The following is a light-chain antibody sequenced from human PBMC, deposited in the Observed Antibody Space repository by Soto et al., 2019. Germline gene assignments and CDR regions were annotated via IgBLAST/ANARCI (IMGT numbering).Light chain of an antibody. Sequence: EIVLTQSSGTLSLSPGERATLSCRASQSISRTLAWDQQKSGQPPRLLIYDASTRATGFPARFSGSGSGTEFTLTISSLQSEDFAVYYCQQYNNWPLTFGGGTTVEIK. CDR2: DAS. V-gene: IGKV3D-15*01. CDR1: QSISRT. J-gene: IGKJ4*01. CDR3: QQYNNWPLT.